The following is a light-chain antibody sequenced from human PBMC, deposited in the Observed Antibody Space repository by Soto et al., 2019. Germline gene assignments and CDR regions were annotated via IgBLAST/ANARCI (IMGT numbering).Light chain of an antibody. CDR3: SSWDDSLNGPV. J-gene: IGLJ3*02. Sequence: QSVLTQPPSASGTPGQRVTISCSGSSSNLGSNSVNWYQQLPGTAPRLLFYSDNQRPSWVPDRFSASKSGTSASLAISGLQSEDEADYYCSSWDDSLNGPVFGGGTKLTVL. V-gene: IGLV1-44*01. CDR2: SDN. CDR1: SSNLGSNS.